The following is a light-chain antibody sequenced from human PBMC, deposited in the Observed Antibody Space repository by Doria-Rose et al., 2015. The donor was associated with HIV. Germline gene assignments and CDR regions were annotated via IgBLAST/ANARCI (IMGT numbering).Light chain of an antibody. J-gene: IGKJ3*01. CDR3: QQYYDTPS. CDR2: WAS. Sequence: TQSPESLGMSLGERATLNCKSNQSLLYTSKNYLAWYQQKPGQPPKLLIYWASTRQSGVPARFSGSGSGTDFTLTISSLEAEDVAVYYCQQYYDTPSFGPGTTXDIK. CDR1: QSLLYTSKNY. V-gene: IGKV4-1*01.